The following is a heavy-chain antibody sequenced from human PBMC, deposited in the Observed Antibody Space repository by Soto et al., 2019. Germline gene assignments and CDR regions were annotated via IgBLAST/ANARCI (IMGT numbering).Heavy chain of an antibody. Sequence: PSETLSLTCTVSGGSISSGGYYWSWIRQHPGKGLEWIGYIYYSGSTYYNPSLKSRVTISVDTSKNQFSLKLSSVTAADTAVYYGARGSRDGYCISNCCYWVGVWFDPWGRGTRDTVAS. CDR2: IYYSGST. D-gene: IGHD2-2*03. J-gene: IGHJ5*02. CDR1: GGSISSGGYY. V-gene: IGHV4-31*03. CDR3: ARGSRDGYCISNCCYWVGVWFDP.